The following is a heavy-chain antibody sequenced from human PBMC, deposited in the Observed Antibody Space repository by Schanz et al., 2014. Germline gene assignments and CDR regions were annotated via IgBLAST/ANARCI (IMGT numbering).Heavy chain of an antibody. CDR3: GEDAAYYDSVIVPDH. D-gene: IGHD3-22*01. CDR1: GFNFKAYA. J-gene: IGHJ5*02. CDR2: ISSSGSYT. Sequence: EAQLLESGGGLVQPGGSLRLSCAASGFNFKAYAMSWIRQAPGKGLEWVSYISSSGSYTNYADSVKGRFTISRDNSKNPQCLQMSSLAAEDTAIYFWGEDAAYYDSVIVPDHWGQGTLVTVSS. V-gene: IGHV3-23*01.